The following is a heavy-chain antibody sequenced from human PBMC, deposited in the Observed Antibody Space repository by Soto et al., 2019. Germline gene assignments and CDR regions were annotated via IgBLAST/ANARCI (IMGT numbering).Heavy chain of an antibody. CDR3: TTRITIFRVVSYYMDV. Sequence: GGSLRLSCAASGFTFSNAWMSWVRQAPGKGLEWVGRIKSKTDGGTTDYAAPVKGRFTISRDDSKNTLYLQMNSLKTEDTAVYYCTTRITIFRVVSYYMDVWGKGTTVTVSS. J-gene: IGHJ6*03. CDR2: IKSKTDGGTT. V-gene: IGHV3-15*01. CDR1: GFTFSNAW. D-gene: IGHD3-3*01.